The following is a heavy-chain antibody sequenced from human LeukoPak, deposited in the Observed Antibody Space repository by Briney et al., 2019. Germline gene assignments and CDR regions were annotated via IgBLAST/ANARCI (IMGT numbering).Heavy chain of an antibody. CDR2: RGI. CDR3: ARNVTAGFFDH. Sequence: RPSETLSLTCAVSGSSVTSDYFWGWIRQPPGKGLEWIATRGIYFNPSLKSRVSISLDASKNEFSLRLTSLTAADTAIYYCARNVTAGFFDHWGRGILVTVSS. D-gene: IGHD1-1*01. CDR1: GSSVTSDYF. V-gene: IGHV4-38-2*01. J-gene: IGHJ4*02.